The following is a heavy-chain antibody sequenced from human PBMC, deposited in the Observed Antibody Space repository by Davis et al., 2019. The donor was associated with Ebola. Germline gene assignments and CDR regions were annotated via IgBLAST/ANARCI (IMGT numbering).Heavy chain of an antibody. D-gene: IGHD1/OR15-1a*01. CDR2: ISSSSSYI. J-gene: IGHJ2*01. V-gene: IGHV3-11*06. CDR3: ARVGNKRPNNWYFDL. Sequence: PGGSLRLSCAASGFTFSDYYMSWIRQAPGKGLEWVSYISSSSSYIYYADSVKGRFTISRDNAKNSLYLQMNNLRAEDTAVYYCARVGNKRPNNWYFDLWGRGTLVTVSS. CDR1: GFTFSDYY.